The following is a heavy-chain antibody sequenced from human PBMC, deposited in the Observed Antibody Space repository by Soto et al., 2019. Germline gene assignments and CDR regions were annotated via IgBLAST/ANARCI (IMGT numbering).Heavy chain of an antibody. J-gene: IGHJ4*02. CDR3: AKGLVPAAKTSLNDY. V-gene: IGHV3-23*01. CDR2: ISDNGGST. D-gene: IGHD2-2*01. Sequence: EVQLLESGGCLVQPGGSLRLSCPASGFTFSNYAMTWVRQAPGKGLEWVSTISDNGGSTYYADSVKGRFTISRDNSKKTLYLQMNSLRAEDTAVYYCAKGLVPAAKTSLNDYWGQGTLVTVSS. CDR1: GFTFSNYA.